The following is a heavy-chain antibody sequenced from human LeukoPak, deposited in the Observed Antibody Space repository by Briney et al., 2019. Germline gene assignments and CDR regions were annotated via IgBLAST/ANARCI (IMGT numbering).Heavy chain of an antibody. CDR3: ARRGYSYGFDY. Sequence: PSETLSLTCAVYGGSFSGYYWSWIRQPPGKGLEWIGEINHSGSTNYNPSLKSRVTISVDTSKNQFSLKLSSVTAADTAVYYCARRGYSYGFDYWGQGTLVTVSS. D-gene: IGHD5-18*01. J-gene: IGHJ4*02. CDR2: INHSGST. CDR1: GGSFSGYY. V-gene: IGHV4-34*01.